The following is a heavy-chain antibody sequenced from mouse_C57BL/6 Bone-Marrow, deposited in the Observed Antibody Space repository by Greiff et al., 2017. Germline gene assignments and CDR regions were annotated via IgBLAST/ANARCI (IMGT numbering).Heavy chain of an antibody. CDR1: GYTFTDYY. V-gene: IGHV1-19*01. J-gene: IGHJ3*01. CDR3: AREGFLAY. Sequence: EVKLVESGPVLVKPGASVKMSCKASGYTFTDYYMNWVKQSHGKSLEWIGVINPYNGGTSYNQKFKGKATLTVDKSSSTAYMELNSLTSEDSAVYYCAREGFLAYWGQGTLVTVSA. CDR2: INPYNGGT.